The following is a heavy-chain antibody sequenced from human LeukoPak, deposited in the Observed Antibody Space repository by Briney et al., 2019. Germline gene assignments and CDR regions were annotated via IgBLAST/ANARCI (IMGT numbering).Heavy chain of an antibody. Sequence: GGSLRLSCAASGFPFSSYSMNWVRQAPGKGLEWVSSISSSSSYIYYADSVKGRFTISRDNAKNSLYLQMNSLRAEDTAVYYCARVAAAGTFPDYWGQGTLVTVSS. V-gene: IGHV3-21*01. J-gene: IGHJ4*02. D-gene: IGHD6-13*01. CDR1: GFPFSSYS. CDR2: ISSSSSYI. CDR3: ARVAAAGTFPDY.